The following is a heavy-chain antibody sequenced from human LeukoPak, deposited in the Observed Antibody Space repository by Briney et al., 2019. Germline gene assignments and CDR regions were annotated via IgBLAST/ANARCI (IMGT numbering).Heavy chain of an antibody. CDR3: ARDFRVEHIVVVPAAMPANSSSWPLDY. Sequence: GGSLRLSCAASGFTFSSYWMSWVRQAPGKGLEWVANIKQDRSEKYYVDSVKGQFTISRDNAKNPLYLQMNSLRAEDTAVYYCARDFRVEHIVVVPAAMPANSSSWPLDYWGQGTLVTVSS. D-gene: IGHD2-2*01. V-gene: IGHV3-7*01. J-gene: IGHJ4*02. CDR2: IKQDRSEK. CDR1: GFTFSSYW.